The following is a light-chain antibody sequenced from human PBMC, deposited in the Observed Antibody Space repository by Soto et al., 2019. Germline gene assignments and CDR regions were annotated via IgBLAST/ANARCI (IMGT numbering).Light chain of an antibody. V-gene: IGLV1-40*01. CDR2: GST. CDR1: GSNIGAPYD. Sequence: QSVLTQPPSLSGAPGQRVTISCTGSGSNIGAPYDVHWYQHLPGTAPKLLIYGSTNRPSGVPGRFSGSRSGTSASLAITGLQAEDEADYYCQSYDSSLSGYVFXAGTKVTV. J-gene: IGLJ1*01. CDR3: QSYDSSLSGYV.